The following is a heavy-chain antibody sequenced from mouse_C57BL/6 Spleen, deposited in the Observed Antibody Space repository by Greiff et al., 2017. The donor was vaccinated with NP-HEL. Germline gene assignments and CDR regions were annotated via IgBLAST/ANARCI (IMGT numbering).Heavy chain of an antibody. J-gene: IGHJ1*03. D-gene: IGHD2-4*01. CDR1: GYTFTDYY. CDR3: AREDYDYDGFDV. Sequence: VQLQESGAELVRPGASVKLSCKASGYTFTDYYINWVKQRPGQGLEWIARIYPGSGNTYYNEKFKGKATLTAEKSSSTAYMQLSSLTSEDSAVYFCAREDYDYDGFDVWGTGTTVTVSS. CDR2: IYPGSGNT. V-gene: IGHV1-76*01.